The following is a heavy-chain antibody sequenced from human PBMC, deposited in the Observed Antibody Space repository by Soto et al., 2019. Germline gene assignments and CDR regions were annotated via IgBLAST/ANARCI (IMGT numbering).Heavy chain of an antibody. D-gene: IGHD3-22*01. Sequence: QVQLVQSGTEVKKPGSSVTVSCKASGGPYNKYTISWVRQAPGQGLEWMGRTIPIFDITNYAQKFQGRVTIPADKSPSKVYMDLSSLRSEATAVYYCPRGPLGDNYDGDGLDNWGKGTLSPSPQ. J-gene: IGHJ4*02. CDR1: GGPYNKYT. V-gene: IGHV1-69*02. CDR2: TIPIFDIT. CDR3: PRGPLGDNYDGDGLDN.